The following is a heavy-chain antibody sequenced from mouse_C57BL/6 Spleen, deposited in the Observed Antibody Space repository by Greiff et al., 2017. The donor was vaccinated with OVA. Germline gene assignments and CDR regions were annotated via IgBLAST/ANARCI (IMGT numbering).Heavy chain of an antibody. J-gene: IGHJ4*01. Sequence: DVQLVESGGDLVKPGGSLKLSCAASGFTFSSYGMSWVRQTPDKRLEWVATISSGGSYTYYPDSVKGRFTISRDNAKNTLYLQVSSLKSEDTAMYYCARHRYYYGSSYGAMDYWGQGTSVTVSS. D-gene: IGHD1-1*01. CDR2: ISSGGSYT. V-gene: IGHV5-6*01. CDR3: ARHRYYYGSSYGAMDY. CDR1: GFTFSSYG.